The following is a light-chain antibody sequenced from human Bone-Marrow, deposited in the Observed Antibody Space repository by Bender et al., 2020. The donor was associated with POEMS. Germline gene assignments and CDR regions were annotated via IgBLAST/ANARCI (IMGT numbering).Light chain of an antibody. V-gene: IGLV2-8*01. J-gene: IGLJ2*01. CDR1: SSDVDDYNY. Sequence: QSALTQPPSASGPPGQSVTISCTGTSSDVDDYNYVSWYQQHPGKAPKLIIYGVTKRPAGVPNRFSGSKSGNTASLTVSGLQTEDEADYYCSSHAGSNSLIFGGGTTLTVL. CDR3: SSHAGSNSLI. CDR2: GVT.